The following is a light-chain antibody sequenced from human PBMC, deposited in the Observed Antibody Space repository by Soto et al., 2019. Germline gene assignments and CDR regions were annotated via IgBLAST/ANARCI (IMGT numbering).Light chain of an antibody. CDR3: SSYTNKDTLL. Sequence: QSALTQPASVSGSPGQSITISCTGTSSDVGGYDHVSWYQQHPGKAPKHIIYDVTVRPSGISRRFSGSKSDNTASLAVSGLQPEYEADYYCSSYTNKDTLLFGGGTKLTVL. CDR2: DVT. CDR1: SSDVGGYDH. J-gene: IGLJ3*02. V-gene: IGLV2-14*03.